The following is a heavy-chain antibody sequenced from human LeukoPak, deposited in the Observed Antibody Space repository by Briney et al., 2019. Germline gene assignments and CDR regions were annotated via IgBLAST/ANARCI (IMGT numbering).Heavy chain of an antibody. CDR2: IYTSGST. V-gene: IGHV4-4*07. D-gene: IGHD3-3*01. Sequence: SETLSLTCTVSGGSISSYYWSLIRQPAGKGLEWIGRIYTSGSTNYNPSLKSRVTMSVDTSKNQFSLKLSSVTAADTAVYYCARRLITIFGDYNWFDPWGQGTLVTVSS. CDR3: ARRLITIFGDYNWFDP. CDR1: GGSISSYY. J-gene: IGHJ5*02.